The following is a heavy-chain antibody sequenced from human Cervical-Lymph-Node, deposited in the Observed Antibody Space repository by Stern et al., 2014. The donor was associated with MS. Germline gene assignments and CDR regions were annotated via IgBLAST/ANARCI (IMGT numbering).Heavy chain of an antibody. CDR1: GYTFSTYA. CDR2: INTGNGRT. V-gene: IGHV1-3*04. J-gene: IGHJ6*02. Sequence: QVQLVQSGTEVRKPGASVKVSCKASGYTFSTYAVHWVRQAPGQRLEWMGWINTGNGRTMYSQQFKGRVTITRQTSAKTVYLELTSLRSEDTAVYYCARDGDTYLSHYYSGMDVWGPGTTVTVAS. CDR3: ARDGDTYLSHYYSGMDV. D-gene: IGHD4-17*01.